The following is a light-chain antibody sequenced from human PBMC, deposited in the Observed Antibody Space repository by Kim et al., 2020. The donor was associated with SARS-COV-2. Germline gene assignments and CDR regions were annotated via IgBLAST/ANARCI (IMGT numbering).Light chain of an antibody. CDR2: RNN. Sequence: RFTISCSGSSSNIGSNYVYWYQQRPGTAPKLLIYRNNQRPSGVPDRFSGSKSGTSASLAISGLRSEDEADYYCAAWDDSLSGPWVFGTGTKVHRP. J-gene: IGLJ1*01. CDR1: SSNIGSNY. V-gene: IGLV1-47*01. CDR3: AAWDDSLSGPWV.